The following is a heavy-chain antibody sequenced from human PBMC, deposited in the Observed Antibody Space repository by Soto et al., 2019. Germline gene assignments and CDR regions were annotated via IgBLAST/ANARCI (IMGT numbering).Heavy chain of an antibody. D-gene: IGHD2-2*01. CDR2: IIPIFGTA. Sequence: GASVKVSYKASGGTFSSYAISWVQQAPGQGLEWMGGIIPIFGTANYAQKFQGRVTITADEPTSTAYMELSSLRSEDTAVYYCARRTEYCSSTSCYFDYWGQGTLVTVSS. V-gene: IGHV1-69*13. CDR3: ARRTEYCSSTSCYFDY. CDR1: GGTFSSYA. J-gene: IGHJ4*02.